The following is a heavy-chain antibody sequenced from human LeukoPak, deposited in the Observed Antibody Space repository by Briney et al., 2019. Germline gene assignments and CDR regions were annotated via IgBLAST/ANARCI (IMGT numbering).Heavy chain of an antibody. CDR2: ISSSDNTI. J-gene: IGHJ4*02. Sequence: GGSLRLSCAASGFTFSDYYMSWVRQAPGKGLEWVSYISSSDNTIYYADSVKGRFTISRDNAKNSLYLLMNSLRAEDTAVYYCARDISAAEAHFDSRGQGTLVTVSS. D-gene: IGHD6-13*01. CDR3: ARDISAAEAHFDS. V-gene: IGHV3-11*01. CDR1: GFTFSDYY.